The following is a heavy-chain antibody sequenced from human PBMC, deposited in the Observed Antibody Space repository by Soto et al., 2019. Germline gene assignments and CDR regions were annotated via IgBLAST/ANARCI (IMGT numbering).Heavy chain of an antibody. Sequence: GGSLRLSCAASGFTFSSYAMSWVRQAPGKGLEWVSAISGSGGSTYYADSVKGRFTISRDNSKNTLYLQMNSLRAEDTAVYYCAKGELDSSGWYVVNWFDPWGQGTLVTVSS. D-gene: IGHD6-19*01. J-gene: IGHJ5*02. CDR2: ISGSGGST. CDR1: GFTFSSYA. V-gene: IGHV3-23*01. CDR3: AKGELDSSGWYVVNWFDP.